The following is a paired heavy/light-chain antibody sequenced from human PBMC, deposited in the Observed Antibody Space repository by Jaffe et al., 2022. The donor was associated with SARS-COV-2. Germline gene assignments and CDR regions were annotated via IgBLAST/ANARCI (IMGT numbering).Light chain of an antibody. Sequence: SYELTQPPSVSVSPGQTASITCSGDKLGDKYVCWYQQKPGQSPVLVIYQDTKRPLGIPERFSGSNSGNTATLTISGTQAMDEADYYCQAWDTSSSWGVAFGGGTKLTAL. J-gene: IGLJ2*01. CDR3: QAWDTSSSWGVA. V-gene: IGLV3-1*01. CDR1: KLGDKY. CDR2: QDT.
Heavy chain of an antibody. J-gene: IGHJ6*02. Sequence: EVQVVESGGGLVQPGGSLRLSCAASGFIFSNAWMSWVRQAPGKGLEWVGRIKRKADGGTADYAAPVKGRFTISRDDSKNTLYLQMDSLKTEDTAVYYCTAPAIYGSGSYVVDYYGMDVWGQGITVTVSS. CDR2: IKRKADGGTA. CDR1: GFIFSNAW. V-gene: IGHV3-15*01. D-gene: IGHD3-10*01. CDR3: TAPAIYGSGSYVVDYYGMDV.